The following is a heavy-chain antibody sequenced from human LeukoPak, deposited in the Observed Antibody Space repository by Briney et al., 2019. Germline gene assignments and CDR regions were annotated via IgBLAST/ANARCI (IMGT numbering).Heavy chain of an antibody. V-gene: IGHV1-2*02. CDR2: FNPNSGGT. J-gene: IGHJ6*02. Sequence: ASVKVSCKASGDTFTGYYMHWVRQAPGPGLEWKGWFNPNSGGTNYAQKFQGRVTMARDTSISTAYMELSRLRSDDTAVYYCARDSCPLYLPGYYYYGMDVWGQGTTVTVSS. D-gene: IGHD2-8*01. CDR1: GDTFTGYY. CDR3: ARDSCPLYLPGYYYYGMDV.